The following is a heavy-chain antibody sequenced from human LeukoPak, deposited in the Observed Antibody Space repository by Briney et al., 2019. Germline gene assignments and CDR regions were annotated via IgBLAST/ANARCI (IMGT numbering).Heavy chain of an antibody. CDR3: ARNVGYSYGYDY. CDR2: INHSGST. D-gene: IGHD5-18*01. Sequence: PSETLSLTCAVYGGSLSGYYWSWIRQPPGKGLEWIGEINHSGSTNYNPSLKSRVTISVDTSKNQFSLKLSSVTAADTAVYYCARNVGYSYGYDYWGQGTLVTVSS. V-gene: IGHV4-34*01. CDR1: GGSLSGYY. J-gene: IGHJ4*02.